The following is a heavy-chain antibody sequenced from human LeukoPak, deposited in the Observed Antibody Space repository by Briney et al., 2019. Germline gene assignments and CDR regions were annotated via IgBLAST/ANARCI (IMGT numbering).Heavy chain of an antibody. Sequence: GGSLRLSCAASGFTFSSYEMNWVRQAPGKGLEWVSYISSSGSTIYYADSVKGRFTISGDNAKNSLYLQMNSLRAEDTAVYYCAELGITMIGGVWGKGTTVNISS. D-gene: IGHD3-10*02. J-gene: IGHJ6*04. CDR1: GFTFSSYE. V-gene: IGHV3-48*03. CDR3: AELGITMIGGV. CDR2: ISSSGSTI.